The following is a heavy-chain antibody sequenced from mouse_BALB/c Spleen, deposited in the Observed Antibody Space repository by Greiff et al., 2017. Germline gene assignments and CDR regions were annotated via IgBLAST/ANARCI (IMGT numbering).Heavy chain of an antibody. Sequence: VQLKESGPELVKPGASVKMSCKASGYTFTSYVMHWVKQKPGQGLEWIGYINPYNDGTKYNEKFKGKATLTSDKSSSTAYMELSSLTSEDSAVYYCAREGLLRRNWYFDVWGAGTTVTVSS. CDR1: GYTFTSYV. J-gene: IGHJ1*01. V-gene: IGHV1-14*01. CDR2: INPYNDGT. CDR3: AREGLLRRNWYFDV. D-gene: IGHD1-2*01.